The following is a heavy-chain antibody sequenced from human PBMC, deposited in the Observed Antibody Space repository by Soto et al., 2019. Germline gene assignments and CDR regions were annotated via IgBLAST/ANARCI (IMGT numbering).Heavy chain of an antibody. J-gene: IGHJ5*02. V-gene: IGHV4-61*01. CDR2: IYFTGST. CDR1: GGAVSSGTDN. Sequence: PSETLSVTCAVSGGAVSSGTDNWSWIRQPPGKGLEWIVHIYFTGSTNYNPSLKSRVTMSLDTSRNQFSLKLSSVTAADTAVYYCTRGTPRGHWFGPWALGTLFTVSS. CDR3: TRGTPRGHWFGP.